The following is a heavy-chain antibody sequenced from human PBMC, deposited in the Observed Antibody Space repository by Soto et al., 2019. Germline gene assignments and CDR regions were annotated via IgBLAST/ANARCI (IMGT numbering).Heavy chain of an antibody. D-gene: IGHD3-16*02. CDR2: IRSKGNNYAT. CDR3: IRFSRSLSWYFDL. CDR1: GFTFSDSA. Sequence: EVQLVESGGGLVQPGGSLKHSCAASGFTFSDSATHWIRDASGKRLEWVGRIRSKGNNYATTYAASVKGRFTISRDDSKKTAYLQMNSLKTEDTAVYYCIRFSRSLSWYFDLWGRGTLVTVSS. J-gene: IGHJ2*01. V-gene: IGHV3-73*02.